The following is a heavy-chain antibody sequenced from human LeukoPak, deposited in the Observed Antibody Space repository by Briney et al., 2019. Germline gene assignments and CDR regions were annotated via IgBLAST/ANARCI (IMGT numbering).Heavy chain of an antibody. CDR2: ISYDGSNK. V-gene: IGHV3-30-3*01. CDR1: GFTFSSCA. J-gene: IGHJ4*02. CDR3: ARDGRSSGWYQGFDY. D-gene: IGHD6-19*01. Sequence: GRSLRLSCAASGFTFSSCAMHWVRQAPGKGLEWVAVISYDGSNKYYADSVKGRFTISRDNSKNTLYLQMNSLRAEDTAVYYCARDGRSSGWYQGFDYWGQGTLVTVSS.